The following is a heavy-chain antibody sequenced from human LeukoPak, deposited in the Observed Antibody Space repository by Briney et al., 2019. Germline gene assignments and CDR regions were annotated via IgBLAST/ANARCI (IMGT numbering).Heavy chain of an antibody. CDR1: GGSISSYY. CDR3: ARGKQWLVRGSYYYYGMDV. J-gene: IGHJ6*02. V-gene: IGHV4-59*01. D-gene: IGHD6-19*01. Sequence: PSETLSLTCTVSGGSISSYYWSWIRQPPGKGLEWIGYIYYSGSTNYNPSLKSRVTISVDTSKNQFSLKLSSVTAADTAVYYCARGKQWLVRGSYYYYGMDVWGQGTTVTVSS. CDR2: IYYSGST.